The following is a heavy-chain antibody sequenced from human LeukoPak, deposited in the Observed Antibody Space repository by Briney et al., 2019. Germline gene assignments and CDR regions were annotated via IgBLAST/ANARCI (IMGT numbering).Heavy chain of an antibody. CDR2: ISGSGGST. Sequence: GGSLRLSCAASGFTYSSYAMSWVRQAPGKGLEWVSAISGSGGSTYYADSVKGRFTIPRDNSKNTLYLQMNSLRAEDTAVYYCAKEHSGYEIAVADYWGQGTLVTVSS. D-gene: IGHD5-12*01. CDR3: AKEHSGYEIAVADY. CDR1: GFTYSSYA. J-gene: IGHJ4*02. V-gene: IGHV3-23*01.